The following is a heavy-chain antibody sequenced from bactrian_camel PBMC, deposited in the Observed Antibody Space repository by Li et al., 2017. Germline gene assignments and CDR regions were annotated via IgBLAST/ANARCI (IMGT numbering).Heavy chain of an antibody. CDR1: GFTFSQYY. D-gene: IGHD5*01. V-gene: IGHV3S28*01. Sequence: QLVESGGGLVQPGGSLRVSCAASGFTFSQYYTSWVRQAPGKEREGVAQMYSGESSTYYADSVKGRFTISHDNAKRTLYLQMNSLKPEDAAVYYCAADRRWGCAGWSRPSQFGHWGQGTQVTVS. CDR2: MYSGESST. CDR3: AADRRWGCAGWSRPSQFGH. J-gene: IGHJ4*01.